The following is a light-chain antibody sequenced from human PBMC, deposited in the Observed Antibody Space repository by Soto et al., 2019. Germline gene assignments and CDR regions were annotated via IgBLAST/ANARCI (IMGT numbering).Light chain of an antibody. CDR3: GAWDSSLSAGV. CDR1: SSNIGNNY. V-gene: IGLV1-51*01. J-gene: IGLJ2*01. CDR2: DNN. Sequence: QSVLTQPPSVSAAPGQKVTISCSGSSSNIGNNYLSWYQQLPGAAPKLLIYDNNERPSGIPDRFSGSKSGTSATLALTGLQTGDEADYYCGAWDSSLSAGVFGGGTKLTVL.